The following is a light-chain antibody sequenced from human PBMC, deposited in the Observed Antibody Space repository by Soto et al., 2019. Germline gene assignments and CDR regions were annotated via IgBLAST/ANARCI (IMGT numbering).Light chain of an antibody. Sequence: QSVLTYPASVSWSPAQSITISFTGAISYVGAYNYGSCYQHHPVKAPKLMIYEVSTRPSWVSNLFSGSKSGNTASLKISVLKAEDEADYYCSSYTSTRSVYVFGTGTKVPVL. CDR1: ISYVGAYNY. J-gene: IGLJ1*01. CDR2: EVS. CDR3: SSYTSTRSVYV. V-gene: IGLV2-14*01.